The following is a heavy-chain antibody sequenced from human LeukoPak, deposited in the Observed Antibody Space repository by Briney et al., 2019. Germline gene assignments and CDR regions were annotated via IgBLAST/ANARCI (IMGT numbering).Heavy chain of an antibody. V-gene: IGHV5-51*01. D-gene: IGHD6-19*01. CDR2: IYPGDSDT. CDR1: GYSFTTYW. J-gene: IGHJ4*02. CDR3: ARGGSGWFHNYDY. Sequence: PGESLKISCKGSGYSFTTYWIVWVRQMPGKGLEWMGIIYPGDSDTRYSPSFQGPVTISVDKSISTAFLQWSSLKASDTAVYYCARGGSGWFHNYDYWGQGTLVTVSS.